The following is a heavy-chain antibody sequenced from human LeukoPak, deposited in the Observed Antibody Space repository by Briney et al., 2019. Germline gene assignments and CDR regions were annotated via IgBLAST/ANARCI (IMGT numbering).Heavy chain of an antibody. CDR2: ISAYNGNT. Sequence: GASVKVSCKASGYTVTSYGISWVRQAPGQGLEWMGWISAYNGNTNYAQKLQGRVTMTTDTSTSTAYMELRSLRSDDTAVYYCARDLGHITKVQGVIPGIDYWGQGTLVTVSS. CDR3: ARDLGHITKVQGVIPGIDY. J-gene: IGHJ4*02. CDR1: GYTVTSYG. D-gene: IGHD3-10*01. V-gene: IGHV1-18*01.